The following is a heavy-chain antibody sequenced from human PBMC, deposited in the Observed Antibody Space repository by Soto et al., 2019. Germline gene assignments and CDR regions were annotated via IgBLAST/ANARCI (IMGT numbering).Heavy chain of an antibody. CDR1: GGSISSYY. J-gene: IGHJ5*02. Sequence: PSETLSPTCTVSGGSISSYYWSWIRQPPGKGMEWIGYIYYSGSTNYNPSLKSRVTISVDTSKNQVSLKLRSVTTADTGVYYCARDRKHWFDPWGQATLVTVSS. CDR2: IYYSGST. CDR3: ARDRKHWFDP. V-gene: IGHV4-59*01.